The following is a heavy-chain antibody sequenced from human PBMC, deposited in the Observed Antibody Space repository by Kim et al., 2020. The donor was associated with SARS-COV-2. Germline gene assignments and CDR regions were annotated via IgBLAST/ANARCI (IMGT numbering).Heavy chain of an antibody. CDR1: GGSFSGYY. CDR3: ARGSRITIFGVVIPAFDP. CDR2: INHSGST. Sequence: SETLSLTCAVYGGSFSGYYWSWIRQPPGKGLEWIGEINHSGSTNYNPSLKSRVTISVDTSKNQFSLKLSSVTAADTAVYYCARGSRITIFGVVIPAFDPWGQGTLVTVSS. J-gene: IGHJ5*02. D-gene: IGHD3-3*01. V-gene: IGHV4-34*01.